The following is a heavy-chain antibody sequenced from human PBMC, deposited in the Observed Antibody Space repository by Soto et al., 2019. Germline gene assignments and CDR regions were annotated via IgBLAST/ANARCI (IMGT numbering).Heavy chain of an antibody. CDR2: IRSKANSYAT. Sequence: EVQLVESGGGLVQPGGSLTLSCAASGFPFSGSAMHWVRQASGKGLEWVGRIRSKANSYATAYAASVKGRFTISRDDSKNTAYLQMNSLKTEDTAVYYCTTYDFWSDYYFDYWGQGTLVTVSS. D-gene: IGHD3-3*01. CDR3: TTYDFWSDYYFDY. V-gene: IGHV3-73*01. CDR1: GFPFSGSA. J-gene: IGHJ4*02.